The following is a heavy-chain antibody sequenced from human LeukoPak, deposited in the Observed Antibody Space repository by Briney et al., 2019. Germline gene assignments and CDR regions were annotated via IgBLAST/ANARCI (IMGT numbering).Heavy chain of an antibody. CDR2: IFYSGST. D-gene: IGHD2-2*01. J-gene: IGHJ6*03. Sequence: PSETLSLTCTVSGASISSGGDHWSWIRQPPGKRLEWIGYIFYSGSTSFSPSLKSRVTMSVDTSKNQFSLKLSSVTAADTAVYYCARALVVGDATRKYYYYMDVWGKGTTVTVSS. CDR1: GASISSGGDH. CDR3: ARALVVGDATRKYYYYMDV. V-gene: IGHV4-61*08.